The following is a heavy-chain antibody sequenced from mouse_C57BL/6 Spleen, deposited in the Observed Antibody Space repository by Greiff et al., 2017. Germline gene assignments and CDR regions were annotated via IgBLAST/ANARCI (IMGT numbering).Heavy chain of an antibody. CDR2: IYPGDGDT. V-gene: IGHV1-80*01. CDR1: GYAFSSYW. D-gene: IGHD3-1*01. Sequence: VKVVESGAELVKPGASVKISCKASGYAFSSYWMNWVKQRPGKGLEWIGQIYPGDGDTNYNGKFKGKATLTADKSSSTAYMQLSSLTSEDSAVYFCARSGESAFAYWGQGTLVTVSA. CDR3: ARSGESAFAY. J-gene: IGHJ3*01.